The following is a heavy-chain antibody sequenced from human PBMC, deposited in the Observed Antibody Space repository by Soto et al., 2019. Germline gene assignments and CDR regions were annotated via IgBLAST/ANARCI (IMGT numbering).Heavy chain of an antibody. CDR3: SIGTGTSDFDY. CDR2: IKTKTDGGTT. Sequence: GGSLRLSCAGSGFTFRNAWMSWVRQAPGKGLEWVGRIKTKTDGGTTEYAAPVKGRFTIARDDSKNTLYLQMNSLGTEDTAVYYCSIGTGTSDFDYWGQGTLVTVSS. V-gene: IGHV3-15*01. D-gene: IGHD1-1*01. J-gene: IGHJ4*02. CDR1: GFTFRNAW.